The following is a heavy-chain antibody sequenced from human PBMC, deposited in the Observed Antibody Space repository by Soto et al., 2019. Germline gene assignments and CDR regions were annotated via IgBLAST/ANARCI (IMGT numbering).Heavy chain of an antibody. CDR3: AKTSAEYYYYGMDV. V-gene: IGHV3-43*01. Sequence: EVQLVASGGVVVQPGGSLRLSCAASGFTFDNYTMHWVRHAPGKGLEWVSLISWDGGSTYYADSVKGRFTISRDNSKNALYLQMNSLRTEDTALYYCAKTSAEYYYYGMDVWGQGTTVTVSS. CDR2: ISWDGGST. CDR1: GFTFDNYT. J-gene: IGHJ6*02.